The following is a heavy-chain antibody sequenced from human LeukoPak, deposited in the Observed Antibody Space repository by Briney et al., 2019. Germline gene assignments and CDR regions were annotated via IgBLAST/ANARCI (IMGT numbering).Heavy chain of an antibody. D-gene: IGHD3-9*01. CDR3: ARHAPYYDILTGYFYYMDV. V-gene: IGHV4-34*01. J-gene: IGHJ6*03. Sequence: GSLRLSCAASGFTVSSNYMSWVRQPPGKGLEWIGEINHSGSTNYNPSLKSRVTISVDTSKNQFSLKLSSVTAADTAVYCCARHAPYYDILTGYFYYMDVWGKGTTVTISS. CDR1: GFTVSSNY. CDR2: INHSGST.